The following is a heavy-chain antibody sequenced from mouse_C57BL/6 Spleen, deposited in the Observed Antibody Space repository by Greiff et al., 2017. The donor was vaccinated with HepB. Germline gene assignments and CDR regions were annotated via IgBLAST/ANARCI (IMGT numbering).Heavy chain of an antibody. CDR1: GFTFSDYY. CDR3: ARFSPYDYVYAMDY. V-gene: IGHV5-16*01. D-gene: IGHD2-4*01. Sequence: EVKLVESEGGLVQPGSSMKLSCTASGFTFSDYYMAWVRQVPEKGLEWVANINYDGSSTYYLDSLKSRFIISRDNAKDILYLQMSSLKSEDTATYYCARFSPYDYVYAMDYWGQGTSVTVSS. J-gene: IGHJ4*01. CDR2: INYDGSST.